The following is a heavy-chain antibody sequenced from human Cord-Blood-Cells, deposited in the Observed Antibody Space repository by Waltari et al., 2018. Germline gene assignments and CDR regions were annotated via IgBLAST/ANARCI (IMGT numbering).Heavy chain of an antibody. CDR1: GGSISSGGYY. J-gene: IGHJ3*02. Sequence: QVQLQESGPGLVKPSQTLSLTCTVSGGSISSGGYYWRWIRQHPGKGLEWIGYIYYSGSTYYNPSLKSRVTISVDTSKNQFSLKLSSVTAADTAVYYCARVERRGLRFLEWKGAFDIWGQGTMVTVSS. CDR3: ARVERRGLRFLEWKGAFDI. V-gene: IGHV4-31*03. CDR2: IYYSGST. D-gene: IGHD3-3*01.